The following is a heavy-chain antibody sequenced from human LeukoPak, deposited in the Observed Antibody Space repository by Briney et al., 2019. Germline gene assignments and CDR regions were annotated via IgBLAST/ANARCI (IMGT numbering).Heavy chain of an antibody. CDR1: GFTFSSYG. Sequence: GGSLRLSCAASGFTFSSYGMHWVRQAPGKGLEWVAFIRYDGSNKYYADSVKGRFTISRDNSKNTLYLQMNSLRAEDTAVYYCAKVLLGLGELSLSDAIDIWSQGTIVTVS. CDR2: IRYDGSNK. J-gene: IGHJ3*02. CDR3: AKVLLGLGELSLSDAIDI. V-gene: IGHV3-30*02. D-gene: IGHD3-16*02.